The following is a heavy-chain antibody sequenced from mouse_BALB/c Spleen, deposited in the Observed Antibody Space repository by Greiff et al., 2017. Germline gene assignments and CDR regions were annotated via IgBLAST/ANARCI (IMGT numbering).Heavy chain of an antibody. D-gene: IGHD3-1*01. Sequence: EVKLVESGGGLVQPGGSRKLSCAASGFTFSSFGMHWVRQAPEKGLEWVAYISSGSSTIYYADTVKGRFTISRDNPKNTLFLQMTSLRSEDTAMYYCARGLDYFDYWGQGTTLTVSS. J-gene: IGHJ2*01. V-gene: IGHV5-17*02. CDR2: ISSGSSTI. CDR1: GFTFSSFG. CDR3: ARGLDYFDY.